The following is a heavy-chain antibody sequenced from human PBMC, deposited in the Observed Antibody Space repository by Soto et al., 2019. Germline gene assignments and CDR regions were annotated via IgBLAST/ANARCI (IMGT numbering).Heavy chain of an antibody. CDR3: ARDGQSLAPYVLDV. D-gene: IGHD6-19*01. V-gene: IGHV3-33*01. CDR1: GFTFRSHA. J-gene: IGHJ6*01. CDR2: IWYDGSNK. Sequence: QVQVVESGGGVVQPERSLRLSCTASGFTFRSHAMHWVRQAPGKGLEWVAQIWYDGSNKYYADSVKGRFNISGDNSKNTLYVQMDRLRVADTAVYYCARDGQSLAPYVLDVWGQGTSVTVSA.